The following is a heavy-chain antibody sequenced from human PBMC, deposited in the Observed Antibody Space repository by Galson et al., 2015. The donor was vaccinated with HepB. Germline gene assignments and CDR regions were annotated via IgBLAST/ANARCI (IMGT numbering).Heavy chain of an antibody. CDR1: GFTFSTYG. Sequence: SLRLSCAASGFTFSTYGMHWVRQAPGKGLEWVAVISYDGLKKYYADSVKGRFTISRDSSKNTLYLQMNSLRAADTAVYYCAKAYRYSGSDDACDIWGQGTMVTVSS. J-gene: IGHJ3*02. CDR2: ISYDGLKK. CDR3: AKAYRYSGSDDACDI. V-gene: IGHV3-30*18. D-gene: IGHD6-13*01.